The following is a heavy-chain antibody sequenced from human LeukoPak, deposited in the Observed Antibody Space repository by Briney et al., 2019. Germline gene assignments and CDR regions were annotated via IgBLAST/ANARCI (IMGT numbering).Heavy chain of an antibody. CDR2: INHSGST. D-gene: IGHD2-15*01. CDR3: ARGSDIVVVVAANWHRAFDY. CDR1: GGSFSGYY. J-gene: IGHJ4*02. Sequence: SETLSLTCAVYGGSFSGYYWSWIRQPPGKGLEWIGEINHSGSTNYNPSLKSRVTISVDTSKNQFSLKLSSVTAADTAVYYCARGSDIVVVVAANWHRAFDYWGQGTLVTVSS. V-gene: IGHV4-34*01.